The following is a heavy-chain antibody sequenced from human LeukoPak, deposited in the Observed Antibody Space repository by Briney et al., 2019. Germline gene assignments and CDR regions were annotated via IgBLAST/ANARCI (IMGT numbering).Heavy chain of an antibody. Sequence: PGGSLRLSCVGSGFTFSRYAMSWVRQAPGKGLEWVSYISTSSYYIYYADSVKGRFTISRDDAKNSLYLQMHSLRTEDTAVYYCARDASGSSTGLIDSWGQGTLVTVSS. CDR2: ISTSSYYI. J-gene: IGHJ4*02. CDR3: ARDASGSSTGLIDS. D-gene: IGHD1-26*01. CDR1: GFTFSRYA. V-gene: IGHV3-21*01.